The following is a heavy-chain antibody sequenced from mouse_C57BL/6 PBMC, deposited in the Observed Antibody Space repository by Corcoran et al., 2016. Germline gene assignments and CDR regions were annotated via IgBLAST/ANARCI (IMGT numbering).Heavy chain of an antibody. Sequence: QVQLKQSGAELVRPGASVKLSCKASGYTFTDYYINWVKQRPGQGLEWIARIYPGSGNTYYNEKFKGKATLTAEKSSSTAYMQLSSLTSEDSAVYFCARGYYGSSYGYFYVWGTGTTVTVSS. J-gene: IGHJ1*03. CDR2: IYPGSGNT. D-gene: IGHD1-1*01. V-gene: IGHV1-76*01. CDR1: GYTFTDYY. CDR3: ARGYYGSSYGYFYV.